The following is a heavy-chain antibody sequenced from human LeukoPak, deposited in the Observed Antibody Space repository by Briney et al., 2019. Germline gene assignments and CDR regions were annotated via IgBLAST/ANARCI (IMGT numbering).Heavy chain of an antibody. D-gene: IGHD6-19*01. CDR2: IHSDGSNK. CDR1: GFIFSSYG. V-gene: IGHV3-30*02. CDR3: AKALQPPGRPVAHYFDS. Sequence: GGSLRLSCVASGFIFSSYGMHWVRQAPGKGLEWVAFIHSDGSNKYYAESVQGRVTLSRDNLKNTLYLQMNSLRAEDTAVYYCAKALQPPGRPVAHYFDSWGQGTLVTVSS. J-gene: IGHJ4*02.